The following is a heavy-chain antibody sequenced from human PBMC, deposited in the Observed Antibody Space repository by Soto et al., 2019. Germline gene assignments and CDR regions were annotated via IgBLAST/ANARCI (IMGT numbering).Heavy chain of an antibody. CDR3: VSRARGRNYDSSGYYPDY. Sequence: SETLSLTCAVYGGSFSGYYWSWIRQPPGKGLEWIGEINHSGSTNYNPSLKSRVTISVDTSKNQFSLKLSSVTAADTAVYYCVSRARGRNYDSSGYYPDYWGQGTLVTVSS. V-gene: IGHV4-34*01. CDR2: INHSGST. J-gene: IGHJ4*02. CDR1: GGSFSGYY. D-gene: IGHD3-22*01.